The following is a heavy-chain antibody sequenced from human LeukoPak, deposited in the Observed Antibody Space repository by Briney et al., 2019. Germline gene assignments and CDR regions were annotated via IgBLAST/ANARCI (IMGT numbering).Heavy chain of an antibody. CDR3: AKNGIAAAAPFDF. J-gene: IGHJ4*02. CDR1: VLTFSSYA. CDR2: MSGSGGST. V-gene: IGHV3-23*01. Sequence: GGPLRLSCAASVLTFSSYAMSGVRQAPGKGLEWVSAMSGSGGSTYYADSVKGRFTISRDNSKNTLYLQMNSLRAEDTAVYYCAKNGIAAAAPFDFWGQGPLVTV. D-gene: IGHD6-13*01.